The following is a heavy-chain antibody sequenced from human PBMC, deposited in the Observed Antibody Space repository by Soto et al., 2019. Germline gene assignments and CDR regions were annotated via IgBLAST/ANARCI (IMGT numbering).Heavy chain of an antibody. CDR2: AIPVFGTT. D-gene: IGHD6-25*01. J-gene: IGHJ3*01. CDR3: ARTYIAASRPTASAL. CDR1: GDTFMYYA. V-gene: IGHV1-69*01. Sequence: QVQLVQSGAEVRKPGSSVKVSCKASGDTFMYYAFTWVRQAPGQGLEWVGQAIPVFGTTNHAQNFQGRVTFTAHQPTSTSYMESSSLRFEDTAVYFCARTYIAASRPTASALWGQGTMVTVSS.